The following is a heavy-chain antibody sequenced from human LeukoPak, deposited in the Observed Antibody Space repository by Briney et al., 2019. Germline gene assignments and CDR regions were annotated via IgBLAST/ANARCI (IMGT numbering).Heavy chain of an antibody. D-gene: IGHD1-1*01. CDR2: IYYIGST. V-gene: IGHV4-59*08. CDR3: ASSYLHYNWSDEVRFDY. J-gene: IGHJ4*02. CDR1: GGSISSYY. Sequence: SETLSPTCTVSGGSISSYYWSWIRQPPGKGLEWIGYIYYIGSTSYNPSLKSRVTISVDTSKNHSCLKLSSVTAADTAVYYCASSYLHYNWSDEVRFDYWGQGTLVTVSS.